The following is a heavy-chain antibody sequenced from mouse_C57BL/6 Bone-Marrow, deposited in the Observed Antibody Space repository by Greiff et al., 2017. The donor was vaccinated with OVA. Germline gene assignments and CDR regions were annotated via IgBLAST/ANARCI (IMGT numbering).Heavy chain of an antibody. D-gene: IGHD1-1*01. Sequence: DVQLQESGPGLVKPSQSLSLTCSVTGYSITSGYYWNWIRQFPGNKLEWMGYISYDGSNNYNPSLKNRISITRDTSKNQFFLKLNSVTTEDTATYYCARLITTVVRYFDYWGQGTTLTVSS. CDR2: ISYDGSN. CDR1: GYSITSGYY. J-gene: IGHJ2*01. V-gene: IGHV3-6*01. CDR3: ARLITTVVRYFDY.